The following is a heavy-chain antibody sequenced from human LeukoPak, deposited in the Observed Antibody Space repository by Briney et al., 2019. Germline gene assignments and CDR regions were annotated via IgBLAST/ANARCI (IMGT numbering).Heavy chain of an antibody. J-gene: IGHJ5*02. V-gene: IGHV1-69*13. CDR1: GGTFSSYA. D-gene: IGHD2-2*02. Sequence: SVKVSCKASGGTFSSYAISWVRQAPGQGLEWMGGIIPIFGTANYAQKFQGRVTITADESTSTAYMELSSLRSEDTAVYYCATFTHCSSTSCYTNWFDPWGQGTLVTVSS. CDR2: IIPIFGTA. CDR3: ATFTHCSSTSCYTNWFDP.